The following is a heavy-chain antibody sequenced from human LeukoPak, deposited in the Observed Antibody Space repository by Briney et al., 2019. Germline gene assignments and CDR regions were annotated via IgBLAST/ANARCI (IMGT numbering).Heavy chain of an antibody. V-gene: IGHV1-18*01. CDR2: ISAYNGNT. Sequence: ASVKVSCKASGYTFTSYGIRWVRQAPGQGLEWMGWISAYNGNTNYAQKLQGRVTMTTDTSTSTAYMELRSLRSDDTAVYYCARDLITMVRGGGPPLYWGQGTLVTVSS. D-gene: IGHD3-10*01. CDR3: ARDLITMVRGGGPPLY. J-gene: IGHJ4*02. CDR1: GYTFTSYG.